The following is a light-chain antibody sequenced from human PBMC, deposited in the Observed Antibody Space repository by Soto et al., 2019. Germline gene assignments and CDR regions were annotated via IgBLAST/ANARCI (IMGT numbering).Light chain of an antibody. V-gene: IGKV3-20*01. J-gene: IGKJ4*01. Sequence: EIVMTQSPGTLSLSPGERATLSCRASQSVSSNYLVWYQQKPGQAPRLLISGASSMATGIPDRFSGSGSGTDFTLTISRLEPEDFAVYYCQLYGSSPPTFGGGTKVEVK. CDR2: GAS. CDR1: QSVSSNY. CDR3: QLYGSSPPT.